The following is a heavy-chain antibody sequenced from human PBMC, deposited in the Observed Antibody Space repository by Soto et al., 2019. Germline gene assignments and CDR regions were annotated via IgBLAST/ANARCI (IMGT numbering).Heavy chain of an antibody. CDR2: IWYDGSNK. Sequence: QVQLVESGGGVVQPGRSLRLSCAASGFTFSSYGMHWVRQAPGKGLEWVAVIWYDGSNKYYADSVKGRFTISRDNSKNTLYLQMNSLRAEDTAVYYCARAPDPYDSSGYYSQLYYYYGMDVWGQGTTVTVSS. V-gene: IGHV3-33*01. CDR1: GFTFSSYG. CDR3: ARAPDPYDSSGYYSQLYYYYGMDV. J-gene: IGHJ6*02. D-gene: IGHD3-22*01.